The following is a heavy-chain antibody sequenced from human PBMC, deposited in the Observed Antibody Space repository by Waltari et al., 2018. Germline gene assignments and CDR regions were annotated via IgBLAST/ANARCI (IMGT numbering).Heavy chain of an antibody. Sequence: QVQLQQWGAGLLKPSETLSLTCAVYGGSFSGYYWSWIRQPPGKGLEGIGEINHSGSTNYNPSLKGRVTISVDTSKNQFSLKLSSVTAADTAVYYCARRKNYDILTGYYAARKPFDYWGQGTLVTVSS. CDR2: INHSGST. CDR3: ARRKNYDILTGYYAARKPFDY. CDR1: GGSFSGYY. V-gene: IGHV4-34*01. D-gene: IGHD3-9*01. J-gene: IGHJ4*02.